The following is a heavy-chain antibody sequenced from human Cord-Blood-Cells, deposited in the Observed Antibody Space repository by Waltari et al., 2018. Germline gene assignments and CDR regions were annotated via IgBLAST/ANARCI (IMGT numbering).Heavy chain of an antibody. V-gene: IGHV2-5*02. CDR1: GFSLSTRGVG. J-gene: IGHJ4*02. D-gene: IGHD2-2*01. Sequence: QITLKESGPTLVKPTQTLTLTCTFSGFSLSTRGVGVGGLRQPPGKALEWLALIYWDDDKRYSPSLKSRLTITKDTSKNQVVLTMTNMDPVDTATYYCAHRGGSRYFDYWGQGTLVTVSS. CDR2: IYWDDDK. CDR3: AHRGGSRYFDY.